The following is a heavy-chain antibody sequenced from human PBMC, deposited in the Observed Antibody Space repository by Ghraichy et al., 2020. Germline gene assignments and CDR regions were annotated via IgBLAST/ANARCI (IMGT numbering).Heavy chain of an antibody. D-gene: IGHD3-22*01. CDR2: ISGSGGST. CDR1: GFTFSSYA. Sequence: GGSLRLSCAASGFTFSSYAMSWVRQAPGKGLEWVSAISGSGGSTYYADSVKGRFTISRDNSKNTLYLQMNSLRAEDTAVYYCAKAEELIYYYDSSGYHAYDYWGQGTLVTVSS. J-gene: IGHJ4*02. V-gene: IGHV3-23*01. CDR3: AKAEELIYYYDSSGYHAYDY.